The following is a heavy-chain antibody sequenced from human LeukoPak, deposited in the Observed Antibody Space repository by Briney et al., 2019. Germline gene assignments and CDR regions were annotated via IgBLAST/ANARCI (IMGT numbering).Heavy chain of an antibody. V-gene: IGHV1-46*03. CDR1: GHTFSNYY. J-gene: IGHJ4*02. Sequence: APVKVSCKASGHTFSNYYMHWVRQAPGQGLEWMGIINLSSGRKSYAQKFQGKVTITKDTSTNTSYMEVSRLRYEDTDMYYSAKDRTNGGQRPLVTVPS. D-gene: IGHD1-1*01. CDR2: INLSSGRK. CDR3: AKDRTN.